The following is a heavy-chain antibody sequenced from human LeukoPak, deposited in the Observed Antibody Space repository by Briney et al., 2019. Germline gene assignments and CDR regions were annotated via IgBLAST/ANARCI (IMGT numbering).Heavy chain of an antibody. D-gene: IGHD3-10*01. CDR2: IIPIFGTA. CDR3: ARGGHYLSAYYFDY. J-gene: IGHJ4*02. Sequence: ASVKVSCKASGGTFSSYATSWVRQAPGQGLEWMGGIIPIFGTANYAQKFQGRVTITADESTSTAYMELSSLRSEDTAVYYCARGGHYLSAYYFDYWGQGTLVTVSS. V-gene: IGHV1-69*13. CDR1: GGTFSSYA.